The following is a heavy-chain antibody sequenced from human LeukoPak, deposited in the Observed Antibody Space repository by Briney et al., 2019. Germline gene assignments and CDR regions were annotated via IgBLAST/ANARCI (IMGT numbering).Heavy chain of an antibody. V-gene: IGHV3-30*02. J-gene: IGHJ4*02. CDR2: IRYDGSNK. D-gene: IGHD5-12*01. CDR1: GFTFSSYG. CDR3: AGQWLRLGPIDY. Sequence: GGSLRLSCAASGFTFSSYGMHWVRQGPGKGLEWVAFIRYDGSNKNYADSVKGRFTISRDNSKDTLYLQMNSLRVDDTAVYYCAGQWLRLGPIDYWGQGTLVSVSS.